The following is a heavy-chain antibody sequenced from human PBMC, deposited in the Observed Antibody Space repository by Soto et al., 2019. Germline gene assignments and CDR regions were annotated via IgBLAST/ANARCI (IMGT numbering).Heavy chain of an antibody. V-gene: IGHV3-23*01. CDR1: GFTFSSYA. D-gene: IGHD3-9*01. J-gene: IGHJ3*02. CDR2: ISGSGGST. Sequence: PVGSLRLSCAASGFTFSSYAMSWVRQAPGKGLEWVSAISGSGGSTYYADSVKGRFTISRDNSKNTLYLQMNSLRAEDTAVYYCAKFLTRPGAFDIWGQGTMVTVSS. CDR3: AKFLTRPGAFDI.